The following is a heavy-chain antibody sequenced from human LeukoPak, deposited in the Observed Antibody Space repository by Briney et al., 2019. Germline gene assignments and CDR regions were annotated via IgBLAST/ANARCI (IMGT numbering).Heavy chain of an antibody. CDR1: GFTFSIHG. CDR2: PLNSGGTI. J-gene: IGHJ6*02. D-gene: IGHD3-10*01. Sequence: PGASLRLFCPAPGFTFSIHGMNWARPAPGKGLDWVPYPLNSGGTIHYTDSAQGQFTISRDNARNSLFLQMNSLRDEDTAVYYCARVGRGVYGMDVWGQGTTVTVSS. CDR3: ARVGRGVYGMDV. V-gene: IGHV3-48*02.